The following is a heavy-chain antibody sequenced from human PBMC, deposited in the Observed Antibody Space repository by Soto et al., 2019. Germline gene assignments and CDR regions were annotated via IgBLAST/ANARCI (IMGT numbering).Heavy chain of an antibody. V-gene: IGHV3-21*04. J-gene: IGHJ4*02. CDR2: ISSSSSYI. CDR1: GFTFSSYS. D-gene: IGHD3-22*01. Sequence: GGSLRLSCAASGFTFSSYSMNWVRQAPGKGLEWVSSISSSSSYIYYADSVKGRFTISRDNAKNSLYLQMNSLRAEDTAVYYCAKIESRFFYDSTGYYPFDYWGQGTLVTVSS. CDR3: AKIESRFFYDSTGYYPFDY.